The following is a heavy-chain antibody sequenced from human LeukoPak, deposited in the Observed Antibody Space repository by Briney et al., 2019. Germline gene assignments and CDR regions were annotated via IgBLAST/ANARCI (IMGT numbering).Heavy chain of an antibody. J-gene: IGHJ4*02. CDR1: GFTFSSYA. CDR3: ARGGYYGSGSYEGYFGY. V-gene: IGHV3-30-3*01. D-gene: IGHD3-10*01. CDR2: ISYDGSNK. Sequence: PAGRSLRISCAASGFTFSSYAMHGVRQAPGKGLEWVAVISYDGSNKYYADSVKGRFTISRDNSKNTLYLQMNSLRAEDTAVYYCARGGYYGSGSYEGYFGYWGQGTLVTVSS.